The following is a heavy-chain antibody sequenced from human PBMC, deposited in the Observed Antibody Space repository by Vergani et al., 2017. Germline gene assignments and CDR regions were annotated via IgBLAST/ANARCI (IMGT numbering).Heavy chain of an antibody. CDR1: GGTFGSHT. V-gene: IGHV1-69*04. J-gene: IGHJ1*01. CDR2: VIPHLEIT. Sequence: QVQLVQSGAEVKKPGASVKVSCRASGGTFGSHTISWVRQAPGQGLEWVGRVIPHLEITTLAQHLQGRVIITADKSTDTAYMELISLRPEDTAVYYCARDLIENDTYGRSGYWGPGTLVTVSS. CDR3: ARDLIENDTYGRSGY. D-gene: IGHD6-25*01.